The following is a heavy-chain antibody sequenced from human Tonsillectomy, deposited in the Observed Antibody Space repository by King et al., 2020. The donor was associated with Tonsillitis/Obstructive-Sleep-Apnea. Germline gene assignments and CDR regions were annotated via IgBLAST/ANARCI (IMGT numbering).Heavy chain of an antibody. CDR1: GFTFSSYE. V-gene: IGHV3-48*03. CDR2: ISSSGSTI. J-gene: IGHJ4*02. CDR3: ASGSTRSFYFES. Sequence: VQLVESGGGLVQPGGSLRLSCAASGFTFSSYEMNWVRQGPGKGLEWVSYISSSGSTIYSADSVKCRFTISRDNAKNSLYLQMNSLRAEDTAVYYCASGSTRSFYFESWGQGTPVTVSS. D-gene: IGHD1-26*01.